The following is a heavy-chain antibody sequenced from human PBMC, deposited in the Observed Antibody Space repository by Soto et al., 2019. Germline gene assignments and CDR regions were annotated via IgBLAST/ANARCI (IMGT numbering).Heavy chain of an antibody. CDR1: GFTFSSYG. D-gene: IGHD3-3*01. J-gene: IGHJ6*02. CDR2: IWYDGSNK. CDR3: ARDLYYDFWSGYYTVPYYYYGMDV. Sequence: PVGSVRLSCAASGFTFSSYGMHWVRQAPGKGLEWVAVIWYDGSNKYYADSVKGRFTISRDNSKNTLYLQMNSLRAEDTAVYYCARDLYYDFWSGYYTVPYYYYGMDVWGQGTTVTVSS. V-gene: IGHV3-33*01.